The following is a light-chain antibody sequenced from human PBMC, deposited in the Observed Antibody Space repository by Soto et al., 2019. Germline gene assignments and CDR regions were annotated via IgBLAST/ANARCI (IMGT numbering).Light chain of an antibody. CDR3: QQRSNWPPWT. CDR2: DAS. V-gene: IGKV3-11*01. CDR1: QSVSSY. J-gene: IGKJ1*01. Sequence: EIVLTQSPATLSLSPGERATLSCRASQSVSSYLAWYQQKPGQAPRLLIYDASNRATGIPARFSGSGSGTDFTLTISSLEPEDFAVYYCQQRSNWPPWTFGQGPVVDIK.